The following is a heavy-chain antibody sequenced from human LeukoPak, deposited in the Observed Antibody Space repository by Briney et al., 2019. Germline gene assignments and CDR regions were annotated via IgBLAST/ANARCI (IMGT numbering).Heavy chain of an antibody. D-gene: IGHD3-10*01. Sequence: GGSLRLSCAASGFTFSSYAMSWVRQAPGKGLEWASAISGSGGSTYYADSVKGRFTISRDNSKNTLYLQMNSLRAEDTAVYYCAKDIGMVRESEFDYWGQGTLVTVPS. CDR3: AKDIGMVRESEFDY. CDR2: ISGSGGST. CDR1: GFTFSSYA. J-gene: IGHJ4*02. V-gene: IGHV3-23*01.